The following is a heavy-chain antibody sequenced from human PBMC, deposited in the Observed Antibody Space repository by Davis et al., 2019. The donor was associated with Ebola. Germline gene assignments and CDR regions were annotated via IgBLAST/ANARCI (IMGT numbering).Heavy chain of an antibody. CDR1: GGAISSYF. V-gene: IGHV4-59*01. CDR3: ARVSDSTRVWWFDP. D-gene: IGHD2/OR15-2a*01. Sequence: PSETLSLTCTVSGGAISSYFWTWIRQSPGEGLEWIGNIYDTGYTNFNPSLKSRVSMSIDTSRTQFSLRLTSVSAADTGVYFCARVSDSTRVWWFDPWGQGKVVTVSS. CDR2: IYDTGYT. J-gene: IGHJ5*02.